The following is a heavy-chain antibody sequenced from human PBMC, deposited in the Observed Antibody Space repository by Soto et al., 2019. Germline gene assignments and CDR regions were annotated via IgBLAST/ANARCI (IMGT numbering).Heavy chain of an antibody. V-gene: IGHV1-24*01. Sequence: ASVKVSCKVSGYTLTELSMHWVRQAPGKGLEWMGGFDPEEGETIYAQKFQGRVTMTEDTSTDTAYMELGSLRSEDTAVYYCATTLTGTTGYYYYGMDVWGQGTTVTVSS. CDR1: GYTLTELS. CDR3: ATTLTGTTGYYYYGMDV. CDR2: FDPEEGET. D-gene: IGHD1-7*01. J-gene: IGHJ6*02.